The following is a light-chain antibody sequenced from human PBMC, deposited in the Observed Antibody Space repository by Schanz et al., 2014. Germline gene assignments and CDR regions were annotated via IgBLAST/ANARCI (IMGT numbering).Light chain of an antibody. V-gene: IGKV3-20*02. Sequence: EIVLTQSPATLSLSPGERATLSCRASQSVSSNLAWYQHKPGQAPRLLIYGASSRATGIPDRFSGSGSGTDFTLKISRVEAEDVGVYYCMQASQFPYTFGQGTKLEIK. CDR3: MQASQFPYT. J-gene: IGKJ2*01. CDR2: GAS. CDR1: QSVSSN.